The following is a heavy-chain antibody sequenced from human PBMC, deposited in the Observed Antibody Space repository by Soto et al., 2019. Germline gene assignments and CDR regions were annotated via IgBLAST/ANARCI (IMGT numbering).Heavy chain of an antibody. Sequence: EVQLVESGGGLVQPGRSLRLSCTASGFTFGDYAMSWFRQAPGKGLEWVGFIRSKAYGGTTEYAASVKGRFTISRDDSKGSAYLQMNSLKTEDTAVYYCTRCSGGSGSEWFDPWGQGTLVTVSS. CDR2: IRSKAYGGTT. J-gene: IGHJ5*02. CDR1: GFTFGDYA. CDR3: TRCSGGSGSEWFDP. D-gene: IGHD3-10*01. V-gene: IGHV3-49*03.